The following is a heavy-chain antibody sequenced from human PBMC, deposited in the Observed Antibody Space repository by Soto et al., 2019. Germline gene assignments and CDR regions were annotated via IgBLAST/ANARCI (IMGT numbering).Heavy chain of an antibody. CDR2: ISSSGSTI. J-gene: IGHJ4*02. Sequence: GGSLRLSCAASGFTFSDYYMSWIRQAPGKGLEWVSYISSSGSTIYYADSVKGRSTISRDNAKNSLYLQMNSLRAEDTAVYYCAREVESSIIYDYWGQGTLVTVSS. D-gene: IGHD3-16*01. CDR1: GFTFSDYY. CDR3: AREVESSIIYDY. V-gene: IGHV3-11*01.